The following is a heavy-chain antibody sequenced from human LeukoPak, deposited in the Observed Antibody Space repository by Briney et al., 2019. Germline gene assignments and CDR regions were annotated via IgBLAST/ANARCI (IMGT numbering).Heavy chain of an antibody. V-gene: IGHV1-46*01. CDR1: GYTFTSYY. CDR2: IILSGVST. CDR3: AREGYYDSSGDHYYGMDV. Sequence: GASVKVSCKASGYTFTSYYMHWVRQAPGQGLEWMGIIILSGVSTIYAQKFQGRVSMTRDTSTGTVYLELSSLRSEDTAVYYCAREGYYDSSGDHYYGMDVWGQGTTVTVSS. D-gene: IGHD3-22*01. J-gene: IGHJ6*02.